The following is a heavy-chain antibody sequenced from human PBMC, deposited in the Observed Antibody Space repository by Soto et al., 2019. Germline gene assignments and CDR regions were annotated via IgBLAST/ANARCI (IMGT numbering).Heavy chain of an antibody. CDR2: IGSRGDST. CDR3: AEDLIYGYTSGRAFDS. CDR1: GYTFSSFA. J-gene: IGHJ4*02. V-gene: IGHV3-23*01. Sequence: EVQLLESGGGLVQPGGSLRLSCAASGYTFSSFAMSWVRQAPGKGLDWVSAIGSRGDSTYYADSVKGRFTISRDNSKNTLYLQMNSLGAEDTALYYCAEDLIYGYTSGRAFDSWGQGTLVTVSS. D-gene: IGHD6-19*01.